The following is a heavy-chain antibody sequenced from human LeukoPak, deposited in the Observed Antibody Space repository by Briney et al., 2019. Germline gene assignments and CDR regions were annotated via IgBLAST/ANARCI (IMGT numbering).Heavy chain of an antibody. D-gene: IGHD1-26*01. V-gene: IGHV4-61*08. Sequence: PSETLSLTGTVSGGSISSGDYYWSWIRRPPGKGLEWIGYIYYSGSTNYNPSLKSRVTISVDTSKNQFSLKLSSVTAADTAVYYCASGPWWELFRNLGQGTLVTVSS. CDR3: ASGPWWELFRN. CDR2: IYYSGST. CDR1: GGSISSGDYY. J-gene: IGHJ4*02.